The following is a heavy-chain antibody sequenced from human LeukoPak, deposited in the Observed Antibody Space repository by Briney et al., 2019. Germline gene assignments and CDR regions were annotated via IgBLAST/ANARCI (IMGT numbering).Heavy chain of an antibody. CDR2: ISSNGGST. D-gene: IGHD3-10*01. CDR1: GFTFSSYA. Sequence: PGRSLRLSCAASGFTFSSYAMHWVRQAPGKGLEYVSAISSNGGSTYYANSVKGRFTISRDNSKNTLYLQMGSLRAEDMAVYYCASSSYGSGNYWGQGTLVTVSS. V-gene: IGHV3-64*01. CDR3: ASSSYGSGNY. J-gene: IGHJ4*02.